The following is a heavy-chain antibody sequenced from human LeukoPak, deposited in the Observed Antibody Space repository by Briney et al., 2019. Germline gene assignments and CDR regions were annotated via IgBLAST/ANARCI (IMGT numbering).Heavy chain of an antibody. CDR2: IKSKTDGGTT. CDR1: GFTFSSYS. D-gene: IGHD3-10*01. J-gene: IGHJ3*02. Sequence: GGSLRLSCAASGFTFSSYSMNWVRQAPGKGLEWVGRIKSKTDGGTTDYAAPVKGRFTISRDDSKNTLYLQMNSLKTEDTAVYYCRLLWFGESDAFDIWGQGTMVTVSS. V-gene: IGHV3-15*01. CDR3: RLLWFGESDAFDI.